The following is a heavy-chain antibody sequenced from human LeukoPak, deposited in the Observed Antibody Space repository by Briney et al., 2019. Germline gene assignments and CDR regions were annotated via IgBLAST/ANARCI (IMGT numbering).Heavy chain of an antibody. CDR2: IRSKAYGGTT. CDR1: GFTSGDYA. CDR3: TRFTLDY. J-gene: IGHJ4*02. Sequence: LSCTAXGFTSGDYAMSWVRQAPGKGLEGVGFIRSKAYGGTTEYAASVKGRFTISRDDSKSIAYLQMNSLKTEDTAVYYCTRFTLDYWGQGTLVTVSS. V-gene: IGHV3-49*04.